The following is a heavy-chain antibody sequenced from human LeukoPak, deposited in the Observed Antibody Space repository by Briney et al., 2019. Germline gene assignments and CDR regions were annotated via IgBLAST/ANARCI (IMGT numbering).Heavy chain of an antibody. J-gene: IGHJ4*02. CDR2: IYYSGST. V-gene: IGHV4-59*12. CDR3: ARLQYPGSYDY. Sequence: SETLSLTCTVSGGSISSYYWSWIRQPPGKGLEWIGYIYYSGSTNYNPSLKSRVTISVDTSKNQFSLKLSSVTAADTAVYYCARLQYPGSYDYWGQGTLVTVSS. D-gene: IGHD1-26*01. CDR1: GGSISSYY.